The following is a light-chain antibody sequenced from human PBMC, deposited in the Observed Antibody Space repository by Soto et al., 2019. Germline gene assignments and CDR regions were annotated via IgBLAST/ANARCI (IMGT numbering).Light chain of an antibody. CDR2: GAS. V-gene: IGKV3-20*01. J-gene: IGKJ2*01. CDR3: QQYGSYKYT. CDR1: QSVSSSY. Sequence: EILLTQYPGTLSLSPGERATLSCRASQSVSSSYLAWYQQKPGQAPRLLIYGASSRATGIPERLSGSGYGTDLTITISRMENEDFEVYYCQQYGSYKYTFGQGTRLEIK.